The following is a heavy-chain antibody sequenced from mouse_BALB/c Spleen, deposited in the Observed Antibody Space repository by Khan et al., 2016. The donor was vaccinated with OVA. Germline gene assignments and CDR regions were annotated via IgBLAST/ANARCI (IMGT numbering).Heavy chain of an antibody. CDR3: ASELGRYSAMHY. J-gene: IGHJ4*01. V-gene: IGHV3-2*02. CDR2: ISNSGSP. D-gene: IGHD4-1*01. CDR1: GYSITRDYA. Sequence: VQLKESGPGLVKPSQSLSLTCTVTGYSITRDYAWNWIRQFPGNKLEWMGYISNSGSPSYNPSLKSRISITRHTSKHQFFLPLHSLTTEDTATYYCASELGRYSAMHYWGQGTSVTVSS.